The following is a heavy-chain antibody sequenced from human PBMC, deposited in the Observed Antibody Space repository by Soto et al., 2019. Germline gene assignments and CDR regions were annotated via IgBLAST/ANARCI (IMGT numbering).Heavy chain of an antibody. V-gene: IGHV2-26*01. CDR2: IFSNDEK. J-gene: IGHJ4*02. D-gene: IGHD1-26*01. CDR1: GFSLSNARMG. CDR3: ARIRRVGSFHYFDY. Sequence: QVTLKESGPVLVKPTETLTLTCTVSGFSLSNARMGVSWIRQPPGKALEWLAHIFSNDEKSYSTSLKSRLTISKDTSKSPVVLTMTNMDPVDTATYYFARIRRVGSFHYFDYWGQGTLVTVSS.